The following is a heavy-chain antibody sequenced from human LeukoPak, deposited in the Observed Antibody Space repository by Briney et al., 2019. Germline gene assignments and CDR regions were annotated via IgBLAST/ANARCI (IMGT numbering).Heavy chain of an antibody. D-gene: IGHD1-1*01. CDR3: ATKIQLTDAFHI. V-gene: IGHV1-24*01. J-gene: IGHJ3*02. Sequence: ASVKAYCKVSGHSLTQLSLHWVRHTPGTGLEWMGGFDPEDGETIYAQKFQGRVTMTEETYTDTAYMEVSSLRSEDTAVYYCATKIQLTDAFHIWGQGTMVTVCS. CDR1: GHSLTQLS. CDR2: FDPEDGET.